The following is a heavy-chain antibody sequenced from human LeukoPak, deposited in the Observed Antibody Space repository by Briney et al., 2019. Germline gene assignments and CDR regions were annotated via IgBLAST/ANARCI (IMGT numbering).Heavy chain of an antibody. CDR1: GFTVSSNY. CDR3: AKDYPDIVVVVAAPMDV. J-gene: IGHJ6*02. V-gene: IGHV3-66*01. CDR2: IYSGGST. Sequence: GGSLRLSCAASGFTVSSNYMSWVRQAPGKGLEWVSVIYSGGSTYYADSVKGRFTISRDNSKNTLYLQMNSLRAEDTAVYYCAKDYPDIVVVVAAPMDVWGQGTTVTVSS. D-gene: IGHD2-15*01.